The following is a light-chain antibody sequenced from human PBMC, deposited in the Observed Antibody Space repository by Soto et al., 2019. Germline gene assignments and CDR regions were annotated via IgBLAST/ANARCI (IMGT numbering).Light chain of an antibody. J-gene: IGKJ1*01. V-gene: IGKV3-20*01. CDR1: QSMSRRY. Sequence: EIALTQSPGTLSLSPGERATLSFRASQSMSRRYLAWCQQKPGQAPRLLIYGASSRVTGIPDRLSGGGSGTDFTLTITRLEPEDFAVYYCQQYGGSVQTFGQGTKVEIK. CDR2: GAS. CDR3: QQYGGSVQT.